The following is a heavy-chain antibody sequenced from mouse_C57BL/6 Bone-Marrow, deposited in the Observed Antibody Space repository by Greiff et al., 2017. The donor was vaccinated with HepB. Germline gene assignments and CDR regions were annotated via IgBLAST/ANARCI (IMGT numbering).Heavy chain of an antibody. CDR1: GFTFSSYA. Sequence: EVNVVESGEGLVKPGGSLKLSCAASGFTFSSYAMSWVRQTPEKRLEWVAYISSGGDYIYYADTVKGRFTISRDNARNTLYLQMSSLKSEDTAMYYCTRGGYYGTWFAYWGQGTLVTVSA. CDR3: TRGGYYGTWFAY. CDR2: ISSGGDYI. V-gene: IGHV5-9-1*02. J-gene: IGHJ3*01. D-gene: IGHD1-1*01.